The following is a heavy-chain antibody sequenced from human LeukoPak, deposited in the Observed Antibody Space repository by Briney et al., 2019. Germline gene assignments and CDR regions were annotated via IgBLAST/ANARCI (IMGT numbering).Heavy chain of an antibody. V-gene: IGHV5-51*01. D-gene: IGHD3-3*01. J-gene: IGHJ4*02. Sequence: CSSSWIGWVRQMPGNGLEWMGIIYPGDSDTRYSPSLQGQVTISVDTSIGTAYLQWSSLKASDTATYYCARQNDFRLDYWGQGTLVTVSS. CDR2: IYPGDSDT. CDR3: ARQNDFRLDY. CDR1: CSSSW.